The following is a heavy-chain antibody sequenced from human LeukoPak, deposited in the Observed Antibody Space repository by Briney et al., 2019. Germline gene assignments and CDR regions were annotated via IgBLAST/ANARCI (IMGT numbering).Heavy chain of an antibody. CDR3: ASFSSGWNDAFDI. V-gene: IGHV4-39*01. J-gene: IGHJ3*02. CDR2: IYYSGST. CDR1: GGSISSSSYY. Sequence: PSETLSLTCTVSGGSISSSSYYWGWIRQPPGKGLEWIGSIYYSGSTYYNPSLKSRVTISVDTSKNQFSLKLSSVTAADTAVYYCASFSSGWNDAFDIWGQGTMVTVSS. D-gene: IGHD6-19*01.